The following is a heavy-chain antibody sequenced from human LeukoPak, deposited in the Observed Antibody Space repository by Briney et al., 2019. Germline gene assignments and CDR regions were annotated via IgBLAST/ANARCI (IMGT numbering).Heavy chain of an antibody. Sequence: GGSLRLSCAASGFTFSSYAMSWVRQAPGKGLEWVSAISGSGGSTYYADSVKGQFTISRDNSKNTLYLQMNSLRAEDTAVYYRAKDPGYCSGGSCHSYFDYWGQGTLVTVSS. J-gene: IGHJ4*02. D-gene: IGHD2-15*01. CDR2: ISGSGGST. V-gene: IGHV3-23*01. CDR3: AKDPGYCSGGSCHSYFDY. CDR1: GFTFSSYA.